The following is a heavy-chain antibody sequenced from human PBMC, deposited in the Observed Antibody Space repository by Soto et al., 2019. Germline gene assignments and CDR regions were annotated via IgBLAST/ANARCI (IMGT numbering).Heavy chain of an antibody. D-gene: IGHD6-19*01. J-gene: IGHJ3*02. CDR1: GYTFTSYG. Sequence: ASVKVSCKASGYTFTSYGISWVRQAPGQGLEWMGWISAYIGNTNYAQKLLGRVTMTTDTSTSTAYMELRSLRSDDTAVYYCARDGGQWLAGEDAFDIWGQGTMVTVSS. CDR2: ISAYIGNT. CDR3: ARDGGQWLAGEDAFDI. V-gene: IGHV1-18*01.